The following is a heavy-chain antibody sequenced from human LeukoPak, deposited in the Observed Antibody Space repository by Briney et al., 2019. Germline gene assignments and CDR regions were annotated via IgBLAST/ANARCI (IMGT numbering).Heavy chain of an antibody. CDR3: ARHLRSAPFDY. CDR2: IYPGDSDI. Sequence: GESLQTPCKGSGYSFTSYWIDWVRQMPGKGLEWMGIIYPGDSDIRYSPSFQGQVTISADKSISTAYLQWSSLKASDTAMYYCARHLRSAPFDYWGQGTLVTVSP. CDR1: GYSFTSYW. J-gene: IGHJ4*01. V-gene: IGHV5-51*01. D-gene: IGHD4-17*01.